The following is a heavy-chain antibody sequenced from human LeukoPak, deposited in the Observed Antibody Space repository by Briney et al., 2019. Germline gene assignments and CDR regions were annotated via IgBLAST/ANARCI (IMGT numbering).Heavy chain of an antibody. Sequence: GRSLRLSCAASGFTFDDYAMHWVRQAPGKGLEWVSGISWNSGSIGYADSVKGRFTISRDNAMNSLYLQMNSLRAEDTALYYCAKDSSRSGWYVYLDYWGQGTLVTVSS. CDR1: GFTFDDYA. D-gene: IGHD6-19*01. V-gene: IGHV3-9*01. J-gene: IGHJ4*02. CDR3: AKDSSRSGWYVYLDY. CDR2: ISWNSGSI.